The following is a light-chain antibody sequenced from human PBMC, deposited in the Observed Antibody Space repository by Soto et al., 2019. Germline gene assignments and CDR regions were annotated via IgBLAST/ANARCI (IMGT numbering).Light chain of an antibody. CDR1: NTDVGGYNY. CDR2: EGR. Sequence: QSVLTQPASVSGSPGQSITVSCTGTNTDVGGYNYVSWYQHRPGKAPSLMIYEGRNRLSGVSNRFSGSKSGNTASLTISGLQSEDEADYYCTSYTPTGALVFGSGTKLPVL. V-gene: IGLV2-14*01. CDR3: TSYTPTGALV. J-gene: IGLJ6*01.